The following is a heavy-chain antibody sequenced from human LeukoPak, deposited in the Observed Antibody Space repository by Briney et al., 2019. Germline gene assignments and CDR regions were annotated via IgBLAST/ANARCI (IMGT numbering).Heavy chain of an antibody. J-gene: IGHJ6*02. CDR2: IYRNADGGTT. CDR3: TTDSYCITTTCYASSNYYCGLDA. D-gene: IGHD2-2*01. CDR1: GFTFSNAW. Sequence: GGSLRLSCAASGFTFSNAWMTWVRQAPGKGLEWVGRIYRNADGGTTDYAAPVKGRFTISRDDSKNTLYLQMNSLKTEDTAVYYCTTDSYCITTTCYASSNYYCGLDAWGQGTSVNVSS. V-gene: IGHV3-15*05.